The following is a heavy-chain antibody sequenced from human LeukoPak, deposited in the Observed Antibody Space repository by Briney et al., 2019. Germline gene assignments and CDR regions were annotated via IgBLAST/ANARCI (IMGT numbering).Heavy chain of an antibody. CDR2: IYYSGST. CDR1: GGSIRSSYYS. J-gene: IGHJ4*02. D-gene: IGHD3/OR15-3a*01. Sequence: SETLSLTCTVSGGSIRSSYYSWGWSRQPPVKGLEWIGSIYYSGSTYYNPSLKSRVTISVETSKDQCALKLRSVTAEDTAVYYWGRHFGTWGQGTLVTVSS. V-gene: IGHV4-39*01. CDR3: GRHFGT.